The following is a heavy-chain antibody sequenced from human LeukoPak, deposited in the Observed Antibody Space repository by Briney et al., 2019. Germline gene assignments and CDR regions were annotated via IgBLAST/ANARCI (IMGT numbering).Heavy chain of an antibody. Sequence: GGALRLSCAASGCTFSWYAMHWARQAAGKGLEWVAVISYDGSKKYYADSVKGRFTISRHNSKTTLYLQMSSLTAEDTAVYYCARPQLLWFGDLLGGWFDPWGQGTLVTVSS. D-gene: IGHD3-10*01. CDR2: ISYDGSKK. CDR1: GCTFSWYA. CDR3: ARPQLLWFGDLLGGWFDP. J-gene: IGHJ5*02. V-gene: IGHV3-30*04.